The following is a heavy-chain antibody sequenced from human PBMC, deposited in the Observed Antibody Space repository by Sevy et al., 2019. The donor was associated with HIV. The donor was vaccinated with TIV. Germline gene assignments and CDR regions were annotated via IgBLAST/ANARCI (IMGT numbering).Heavy chain of an antibody. D-gene: IGHD2-21*02. Sequence: GGSLRLSCAASGFTFSSYGMHWVRQAPGKGLEWVAVIWYDGSNKYYADSVKGRFTISRDNSKNTMYLQMNSLRAEDTAVYYCASGGTYCGGGCYPYWGQGTLVTVSS. CDR2: IWYDGSNK. J-gene: IGHJ4*02. V-gene: IGHV3-33*01. CDR1: GFTFSSYG. CDR3: ASGGTYCGGGCYPY.